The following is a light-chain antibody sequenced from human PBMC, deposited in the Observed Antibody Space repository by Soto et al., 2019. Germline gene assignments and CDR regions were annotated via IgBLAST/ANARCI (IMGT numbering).Light chain of an antibody. CDR1: QVISSY. CDR2: TAS. J-gene: IGKJ5*01. CDR3: QQRNSYPIT. V-gene: IGKV1-9*01. Sequence: DIQLTQSPSFLSASVGDRVTITCRASQVISSYLAWHQQKPGKAPNLLIHTASTLQSGVPSRFSGSGSGTEFTLTISSMQPEDFATYYCQQRNSYPITFGQGTRLEIK.